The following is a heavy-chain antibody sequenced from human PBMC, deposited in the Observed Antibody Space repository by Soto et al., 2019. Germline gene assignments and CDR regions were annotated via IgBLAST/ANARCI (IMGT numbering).Heavy chain of an antibody. CDR2: IYHSGST. CDR3: ASRYYDFWSGWGSWFDP. J-gene: IGHJ5*02. V-gene: IGHV4-30-2*01. D-gene: IGHD3-3*01. Sequence: PSETLALTCTVSSGSMSSGGYSWSWIRQPPGKGLEWIGYIYHSGSTYYNPSLKSRVTISVDRSKNQFSLKLSSVTAADTAVYYCASRYYDFWSGWGSWFDPWGQGTLVTVPQ. CDR1: SGSMSSGGYS.